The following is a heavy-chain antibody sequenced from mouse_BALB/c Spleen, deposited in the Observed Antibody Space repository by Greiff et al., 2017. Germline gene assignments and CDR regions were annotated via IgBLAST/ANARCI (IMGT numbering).Heavy chain of an antibody. V-gene: IGHV1-82*01. D-gene: IGHD2-4*01. CDR3: ARSGATTMITRYFDV. Sequence: VQLQQSGPELVKPGASVKISCKASGYAFSSSWMNWVKQRPGQGLEWIGRIYPGDGDTNYNGKFKGKATLTADKSSSTAYMQLSSLTSVDSAVYFCARSGATTMITRYFDVWGAGTTVTVSS. CDR1: GYAFSSSW. J-gene: IGHJ1*01. CDR2: IYPGDGDT.